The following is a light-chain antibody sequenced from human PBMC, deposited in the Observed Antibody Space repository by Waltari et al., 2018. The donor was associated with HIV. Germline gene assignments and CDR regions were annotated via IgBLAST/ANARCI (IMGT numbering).Light chain of an antibody. CDR1: QSLHSNGYNY. V-gene: IGKV2-28*01. J-gene: IGKJ1*01. CDR2: LGS. Sequence: IVMTQSPLSLPVTPGEPASISCRSSQSLHSNGYNYLDWYLRKTWQSPQLLIYLGSIRACGVPDRFSGSGSGTDFTLKSSRREREDLAVYYCHQCATSPWTFGQGTKVEVK. CDR3: HQCATSPWT.